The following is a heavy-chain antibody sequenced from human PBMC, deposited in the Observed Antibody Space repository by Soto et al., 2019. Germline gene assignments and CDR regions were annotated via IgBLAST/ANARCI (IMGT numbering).Heavy chain of an antibody. CDR1: GFTFSSYA. CDR3: AKEEAVSLFDY. Sequence: GGSLRLSCAASGFTFSSYAMHWVRQAPGKGLEWVAVISYDGSNKYYADSVKGRFTISRDNSKNTLYLQMNSLRAEDTAVYYCAKEEAVSLFDYWGQGTLVTVSS. J-gene: IGHJ4*02. CDR2: ISYDGSNK. D-gene: IGHD6-19*01. V-gene: IGHV3-30-3*01.